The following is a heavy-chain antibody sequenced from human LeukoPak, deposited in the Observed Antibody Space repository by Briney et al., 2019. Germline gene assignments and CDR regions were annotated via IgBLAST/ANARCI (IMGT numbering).Heavy chain of an antibody. J-gene: IGHJ6*02. D-gene: IGHD3-10*02. Sequence: PGGSLRLSCAASGFTFSSYAMHWVRQALGKGLEQESVISYDGSNKYYEDSVKGRFTICRDNFKNTLYLQMNSLRAEHTAVYYCARDYVNYYYGMDVWGQGTTVTVSS. V-gene: IGHV3-30-3*01. CDR3: ARDYVNYYYGMDV. CDR1: GFTFSSYA. CDR2: ISYDGSNK.